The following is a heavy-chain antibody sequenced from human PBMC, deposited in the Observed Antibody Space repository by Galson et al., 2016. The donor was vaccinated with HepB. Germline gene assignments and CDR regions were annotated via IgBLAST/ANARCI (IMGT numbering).Heavy chain of an antibody. CDR3: AREFHGNYAVDF. Sequence: SLRLSCAASGFTFSTYGMHWVRQAPGEGLQWVAVIWSDGNIKYYAESVKGRFTISRDNSKNTVSLQMSSLSVEDAGFYYCAREFHGNYAVDFWGQGTLVTVSS. CDR1: GFTFSTYG. CDR2: IWSDGNIK. V-gene: IGHV3-33*01. J-gene: IGHJ4*02. D-gene: IGHD4-17*01.